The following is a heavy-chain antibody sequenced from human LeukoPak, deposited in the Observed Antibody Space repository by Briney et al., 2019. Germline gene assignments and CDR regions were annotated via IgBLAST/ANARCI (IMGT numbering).Heavy chain of an antibody. CDR2: IYYSGST. Sequence: SETLSLTCTVSGGSISSYYWSWIRQPPGKGLECIGYIYYSGSTNYNPSLKSRVTISVDTSKNQFSLKLSSVTAADTAVYYCARSAAAGDYYFDYWGQGTLVTVSS. CDR1: GGSISSYY. V-gene: IGHV4-59*08. CDR3: ARSAAAGDYYFDY. D-gene: IGHD6-13*01. J-gene: IGHJ4*02.